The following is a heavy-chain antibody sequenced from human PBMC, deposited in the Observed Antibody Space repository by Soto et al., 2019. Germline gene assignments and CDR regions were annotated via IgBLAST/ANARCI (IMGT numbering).Heavy chain of an antibody. CDR3: AKEFCDPNGCYGRWLDP. Sequence: VQLQESGPGLAKPSETLSLTCTVSGGSISSFYWSWIRQPPGKGLEWIGNVFYSGSTIYNPSLKRRVTISVDTSKNQFSLKLSSVTAADTAVYYCAKEFCDPNGCYGRWLDPWGQGTLVTASS. J-gene: IGHJ5*02. CDR1: GGSISSFY. CDR2: VFYSGST. D-gene: IGHD2-15*01. V-gene: IGHV4-59*01.